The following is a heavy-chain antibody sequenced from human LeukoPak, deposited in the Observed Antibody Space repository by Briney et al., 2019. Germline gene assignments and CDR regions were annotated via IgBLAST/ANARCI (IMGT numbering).Heavy chain of an antibody. D-gene: IGHD3-10*01. V-gene: IGHV3-33*06. CDR2: IWYDGSNK. CDR3: AKDLGGSGSYYDYYFDY. J-gene: IGHJ4*02. Sequence: GGSLRLSCAASGFTFSSYGMHWVRQAPGKGLEWVAVIWYDGSNKYYADSVKGRFTISRDNSKNTLDLQMNSLRAEDTAVYYCAKDLGGSGSYYDYYFDYWGQGTLVTVSS. CDR1: GFTFSSYG.